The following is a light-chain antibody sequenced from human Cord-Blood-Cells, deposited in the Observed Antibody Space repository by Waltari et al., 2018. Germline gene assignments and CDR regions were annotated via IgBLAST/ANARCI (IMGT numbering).Light chain of an antibody. J-gene: IGLJ1*01. CDR2: EVS. Sequence: QSALPPPAHVSGYPGLWITHSCTWTSHDVGASKLFSWYQQHPGKTPKLMIYEVSNRPSGVSNRFSGSKSGNTASLTISGLQAEDEADYYCSSYTSSSTYVFGTGTKVTVL. CDR1: SHDVGASKL. CDR3: SSYTSSSTYV. V-gene: IGLV2-14*01.